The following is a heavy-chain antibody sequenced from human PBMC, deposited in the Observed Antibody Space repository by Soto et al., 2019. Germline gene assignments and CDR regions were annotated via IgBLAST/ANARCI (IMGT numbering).Heavy chain of an antibody. Sequence: SVKVSCKASGGTFSSYAISWVRQAPGQGLEWMGGIIPIFGTANYAQKFQGRVTITADESTSTAYMELSSLRSEDTAVYYCAHKRIQLWLPNYYYYGMDVWGQGTTVTVSS. CDR3: AHKRIQLWLPNYYYYGMDV. J-gene: IGHJ6*02. CDR1: GGTFSSYA. CDR2: IIPIFGTA. D-gene: IGHD5-18*01. V-gene: IGHV1-69*13.